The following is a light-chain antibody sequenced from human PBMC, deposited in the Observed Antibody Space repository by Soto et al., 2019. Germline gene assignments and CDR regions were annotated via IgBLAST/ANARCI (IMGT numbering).Light chain of an antibody. CDR1: QTISSW. V-gene: IGKV1-5*03. CDR3: QHYNSYSEA. Sequence: IQMTQYPSALSGSVADRVTITSRASQTISSWLAWYQQKPGKAPKLLIYKASTLKSGVPSRFSGSGSGTEFTLTISSLQPDDFATYYCQHYNSYSEAFGQGTKVDIK. CDR2: KAS. J-gene: IGKJ1*01.